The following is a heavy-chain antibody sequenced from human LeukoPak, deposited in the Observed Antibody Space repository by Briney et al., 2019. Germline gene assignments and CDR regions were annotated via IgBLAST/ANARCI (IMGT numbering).Heavy chain of an antibody. J-gene: IGHJ4*02. CDR2: IYHSGSI. CDR3: ARLSGYYSLYYFDY. Sequence: SETLSLTCTVSGYSISSGFYWGWIRQPPGKGLEWIGSIYHSGSIHYNSSLKSRVTISVDTSKNQFSLKLSSVTAADTAVYYCARLSGYYSLYYFDYWGQGTLVTVSS. CDR1: GYSISSGFY. D-gene: IGHD3-22*01. V-gene: IGHV4-38-2*02.